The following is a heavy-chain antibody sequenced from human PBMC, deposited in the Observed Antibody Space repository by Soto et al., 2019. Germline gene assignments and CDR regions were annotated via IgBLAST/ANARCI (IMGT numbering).Heavy chain of an antibody. J-gene: IGHJ4*02. V-gene: IGHV3-33*06. CDR2: IWYDGSNK. CDR1: GFTFSNYG. D-gene: IGHD2-15*01. CDR3: AKYAAATLFAVFDY. Sequence: GGSLRLSFAASGFTFSNYGMHWVGQGPGKGMEGVAVIWYDGSNKDYADSVKGRFAISRDNSKSTLYLQMDRLRAEDTAVYYCAKYAAATLFAVFDYWGQGTLVTVSS.